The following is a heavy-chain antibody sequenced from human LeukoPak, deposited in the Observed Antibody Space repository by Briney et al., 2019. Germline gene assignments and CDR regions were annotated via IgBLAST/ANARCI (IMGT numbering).Heavy chain of an antibody. Sequence: GGSLRLSRAASGFTFSYYGMHWVRQAPGKGLEWVAFIRYDESKKFYGDSVKGRFTISRDNSKNTLYLQMNSLRTEDTAVYYCAKSHLPNAYSGTYYCDYWGQGTLVTVSS. CDR3: AKSHLPNAYSGTYYCDY. D-gene: IGHD1-26*01. J-gene: IGHJ4*02. CDR1: GFTFSYYG. V-gene: IGHV3-30*02. CDR2: IRYDESKK.